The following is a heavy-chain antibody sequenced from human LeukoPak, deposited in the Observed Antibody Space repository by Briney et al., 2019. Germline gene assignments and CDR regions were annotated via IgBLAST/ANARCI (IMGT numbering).Heavy chain of an antibody. D-gene: IGHD2-2*01. CDR1: GYTFTGYY. CDR2: INPNSGGT. CDR3: ARVSNSQYCSSTSCYEFDY. Sequence: ASVKVSCKASGYTFTGYYMHWVRQAPGQGLEWMGWINPNSGGTNYAQKFQGRVTMTRDTSISTAYMELSRLRSDDTAVYYCARVSNSQYCSSTSCYEFDYWGQGTLVTVSS. J-gene: IGHJ4*02. V-gene: IGHV1-2*02.